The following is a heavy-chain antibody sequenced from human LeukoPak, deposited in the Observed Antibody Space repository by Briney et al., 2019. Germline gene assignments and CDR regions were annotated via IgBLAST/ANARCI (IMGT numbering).Heavy chain of an antibody. CDR1: GGSISSYY. V-gene: IGHV4-59*08. CDR2: IYYSGST. D-gene: IGHD3-22*01. CDR3: ARSYDSSGYYPHDAFDI. Sequence: SETLSLTCTVSGGSISSYYWSWIRQPPGKGLEWIGYIYYSGSTNYNPSLKSRVTISVDTSKNQFSLKLSSVTAADTAVYYCARSYDSSGYYPHDAFDIWGQGTMVTVSS. J-gene: IGHJ3*02.